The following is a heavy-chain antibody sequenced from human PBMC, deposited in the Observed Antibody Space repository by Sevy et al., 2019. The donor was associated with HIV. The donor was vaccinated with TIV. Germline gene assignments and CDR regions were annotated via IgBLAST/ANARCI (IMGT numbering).Heavy chain of an antibody. CDR1: GFTLNSYW. Sequence: GGSLRLSCVASGFTLNSYWMSWVRQPPGKGLEWVANIKQDGSVRYYVDSVKGRFTISRDNARNLVYLQMNSLRVEDTALYYCVRAIAADGSFWGQGTLVTVSS. V-gene: IGHV3-7*01. D-gene: IGHD6-13*01. CDR2: IKQDGSVR. CDR3: VRAIAADGSF. J-gene: IGHJ4*02.